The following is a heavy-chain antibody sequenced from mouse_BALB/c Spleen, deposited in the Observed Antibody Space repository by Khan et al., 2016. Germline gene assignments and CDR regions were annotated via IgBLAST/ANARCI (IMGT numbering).Heavy chain of an antibody. J-gene: IGHJ4*01. CDR1: GFSLSSYG. D-gene: IGHD1-1*01. V-gene: IGHV2-2*02. Sequence: QVQLKQSGPGLVQPSQSLSITCTVSGFSLSSYGIHWVRQSPGKGLEWLGVIWSGGATDYKAAFISRLSISTDNSTSQAFFIMNSLQGNDTAKYYCAKSPLYYGSSRYAVDYWGQGTSVTVSS. CDR3: AKSPLYYGSSRYAVDY. CDR2: IWSGGAT.